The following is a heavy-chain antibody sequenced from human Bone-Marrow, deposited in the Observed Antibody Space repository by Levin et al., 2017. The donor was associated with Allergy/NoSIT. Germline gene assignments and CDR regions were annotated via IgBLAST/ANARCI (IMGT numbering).Heavy chain of an antibody. CDR1: GYTFTSYN. J-gene: IGHJ5*02. CDR2: TNPNSGNT. V-gene: IGHV1-8*01. Sequence: ASVKVSCKTSGYTFTSYNVYWVRQAPGQGLEWMGYTNPNSGNTGYAQKFQGRVTMTRNSSITTAYMELSGLRFEDTAIYYCARGDCYSGSCYGPDWFDPWGQGTQVTVSS. CDR3: ARGDCYSGSCYGPDWFDP. D-gene: IGHD2-15*01.